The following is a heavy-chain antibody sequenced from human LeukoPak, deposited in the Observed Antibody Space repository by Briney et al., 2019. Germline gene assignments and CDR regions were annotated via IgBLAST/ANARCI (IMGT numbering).Heavy chain of an antibody. J-gene: IGHJ4*02. CDR1: GFTFSSYW. D-gene: IGHD6-13*01. CDR2: IKQDGSEK. CDR3: ARDLIAAAGPFDY. V-gene: IGHV3-7*01. Sequence: GGSLRLSCAAPGFTFSSYWMSWVRQAPGKGLEWVANIKQDGSEKYYVDSVKGRFTISRDNAKNSLYLQMNSLRAEDTAVYYCARDLIAAAGPFDYWGQGTLVTVSS.